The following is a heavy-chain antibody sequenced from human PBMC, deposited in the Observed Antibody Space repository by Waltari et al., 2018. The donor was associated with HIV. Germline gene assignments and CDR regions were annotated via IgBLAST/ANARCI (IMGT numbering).Heavy chain of an antibody. CDR2: SYYSGST. CDR3: ARQPSFGDHPESSFDC. D-gene: IGHD4-17*01. V-gene: IGHV4-39*01. Sequence: LPVQAAGPGLVKPSDTLSLPCPLPGGSLCRWNFHWACVRQRPGEGLEWIGSSYYSGSTYDKPSLKSRVTLAGDTPKTQFSLRLRSVPVVDTAVYYCARQPSFGDHPESSFDCWGRGILVTVSS. CDR1: GGSLCRWNFH. J-gene: IGHJ4*02.